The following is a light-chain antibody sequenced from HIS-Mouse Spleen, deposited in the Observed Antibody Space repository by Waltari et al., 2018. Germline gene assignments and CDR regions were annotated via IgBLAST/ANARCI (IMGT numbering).Light chain of an antibody. CDR1: ALPKQS. V-gene: IGLV3-10*01. Sequence: SYELTQPPPVSVSPGQTARITCSGDALPKQSAYWYQQKSGQAPVRVIYEDSKRPSGIPERFSGSSSGTMATLTISGAQVEDEADYYCYSTDSSGNHRVFGGGTKLTVL. J-gene: IGLJ2*01. CDR2: EDS. CDR3: YSTDSSGNHRV.